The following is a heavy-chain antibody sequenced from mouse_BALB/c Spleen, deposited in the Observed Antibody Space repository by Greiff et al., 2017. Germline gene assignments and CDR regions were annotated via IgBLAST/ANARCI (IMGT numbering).Heavy chain of an antibody. V-gene: IGHV1-28*01. J-gene: IGHJ3*01. CDR3: ARGSSYPGFAY. CDR1: GYSFTSYY. Sequence: EVQLQQSGPELMKPGASVKISCKASGYSFTSYYMHWVKQSHGKSLEWIGYIDPFNGGTSYNQKFKGKATLTVDKSSSTAYMHLSSLTSEDSAVYYCARGSSYPGFAYWGQGTLVTVSA. CDR2: IDPFNGGT.